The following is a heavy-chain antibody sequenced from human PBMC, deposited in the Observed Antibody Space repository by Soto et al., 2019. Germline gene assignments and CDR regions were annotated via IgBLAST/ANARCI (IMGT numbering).Heavy chain of an antibody. CDR3: ARSSTRTKTFDY. J-gene: IGHJ4*02. CDR1: GYTFISYS. Sequence: QVQLVQSGAEVKKPGASVKVSCKASGYTFISYSMHWVRQAPGQRLEWMGTLNPSGGSTKYSHKFQGRVTMTRDTSTRTVYMEVTSLTSEVTAVYFCARSSTRTKTFDYWGQGTLVTVSS. CDR2: LNPSGGST. D-gene: IGHD2-2*01. V-gene: IGHV1-46*01.